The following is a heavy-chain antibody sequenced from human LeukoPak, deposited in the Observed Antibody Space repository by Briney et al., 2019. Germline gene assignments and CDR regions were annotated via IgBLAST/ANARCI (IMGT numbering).Heavy chain of an antibody. V-gene: IGHV3-33*01. CDR1: GFTFSSYG. Sequence: GGSLRLSCAASGFTFSSYGMHWVRQAPGKGLEWVAVIWYDGSNKYYADSVKGRFTISRDNSKNTLFLQMNSLRAEDTAVYFCARGGHCSTTSCSNYDGMDVWGQGTTLTVSS. J-gene: IGHJ6*02. D-gene: IGHD2-2*01. CDR2: IWYDGSNK. CDR3: ARGGHCSTTSCSNYDGMDV.